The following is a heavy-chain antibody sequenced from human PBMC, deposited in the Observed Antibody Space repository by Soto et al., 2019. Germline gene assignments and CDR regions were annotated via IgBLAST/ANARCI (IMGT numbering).Heavy chain of an antibody. Sequence: EVQLSGSGGGWVQPGGSLRLSCAASGFTFSSYAMSWVRQAPGKGLEWVSAISGSSTSTYYADSVKGRFTISRDNSKNTLYLQMNSLRAEDTAVYYWAKDPSSGFAMENYFDYWGQGTLVTVSS. CDR3: AKDPSSGFAMENYFDY. D-gene: IGHD3-10*01. J-gene: IGHJ4*02. CDR2: ISGSSTST. V-gene: IGHV3-23*01. CDR1: GFTFSSYA.